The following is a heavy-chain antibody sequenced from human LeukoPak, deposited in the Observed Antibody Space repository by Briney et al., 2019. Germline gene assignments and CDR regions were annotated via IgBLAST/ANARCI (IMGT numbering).Heavy chain of an antibody. CDR3: AKATGNLGN. V-gene: IGHV3-23*01. Sequence: GGSLRLSCAASGFTFSSYAMSWVRQAPGKGLEWVSTISNNDGSTYYADSVKGRFTISRDNSKNTLYLQIYTLTADDMAIYYCAKATGNLGNWGQGTLVTVSS. CDR1: GFTFSSYA. J-gene: IGHJ4*02. CDR2: ISNNDGST. D-gene: IGHD1-1*01.